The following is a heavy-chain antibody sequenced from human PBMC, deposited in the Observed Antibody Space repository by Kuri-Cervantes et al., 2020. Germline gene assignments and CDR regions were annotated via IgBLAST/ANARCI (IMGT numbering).Heavy chain of an antibody. J-gene: IGHJ4*02. V-gene: IGHV4-34*01. D-gene: IGHD5-24*01. CDR3: ARLETALDY. CDR1: VESFSGYS. CDR2: VNHSGST. Sequence: SETLSLTFAVYVESFSGYSWTWIRQPPGKGLEWIGEVNHSGSTNYNPSLKSRVTISVDTSKNQFSLRLTSVTAADTALYYCARLETALDYWGQGTPVTVSS.